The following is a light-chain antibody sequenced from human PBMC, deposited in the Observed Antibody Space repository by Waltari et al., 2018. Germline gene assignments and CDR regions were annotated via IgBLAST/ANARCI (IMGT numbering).Light chain of an antibody. CDR3: LQYYNTPQT. V-gene: IGKV4-1*01. Sequence: DIVMTQSLDPLAVSLGERATINCKSSQRVLFKSNNQNYLAGFQQGPGQPPKLLVYWASTRDVGFPDRFSGSGSGTDFTLTISSLQAEDVAVYYCLQYYNTPQTFGQGTRVEIK. CDR1: QRVLFKSNNQNY. CDR2: WAS. J-gene: IGKJ1*01.